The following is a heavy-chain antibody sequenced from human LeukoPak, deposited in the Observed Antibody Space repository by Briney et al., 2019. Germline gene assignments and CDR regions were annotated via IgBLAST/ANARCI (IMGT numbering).Heavy chain of an antibody. V-gene: IGHV1-8*01. Sequence: ASVKVSCKASGYTFTSYDINWVRQATGQGLEWMGWMNPNSGNTGYAQKFQGRVTMTRNTSISTAYMELSSLRSEDTAVYYCASLPVEMANNPLHWGQGTLVTVSS. J-gene: IGHJ4*02. CDR3: ASLPVEMANNPLH. D-gene: IGHD5-24*01. CDR2: MNPNSGNT. CDR1: GYTFTSYD.